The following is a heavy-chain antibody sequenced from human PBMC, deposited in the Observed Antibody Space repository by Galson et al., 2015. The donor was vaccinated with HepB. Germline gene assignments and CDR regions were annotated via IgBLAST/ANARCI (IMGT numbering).Heavy chain of an antibody. J-gene: IGHJ5*02. D-gene: IGHD4-11*01. V-gene: IGHV3-7*01. CDR1: GFTVSTHW. Sequence: SLRLSCAASGFTVSTHWMNWVRQAPGKGLEWVANMNHDGSVKYYVDSVKGQFTISRDNAKNSLYLQMNSLRVEDTAVYYCAREDYTNPSGFDPWGQGTLVTVSS. CDR3: AREDYTNPSGFDP. CDR2: MNHDGSVK.